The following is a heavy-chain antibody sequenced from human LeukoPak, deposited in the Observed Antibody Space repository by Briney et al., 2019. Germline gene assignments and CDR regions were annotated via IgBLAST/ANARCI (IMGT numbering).Heavy chain of an antibody. J-gene: IGHJ3*02. D-gene: IGHD2-8*01. Sequence: SETLSLTRTVSGGSISDYYWSWIRQPAGQGLEWIGRIYTTGSTNYNPSLKSRVTMSVDTSKNQFSLKLSSVTAADTAVYYCAGLRGYCTDAVCYSTFDIWGQGTMVTVSS. CDR2: IYTTGST. CDR1: GGSISDYY. V-gene: IGHV4-4*07. CDR3: AGLRGYCTDAVCYSTFDI.